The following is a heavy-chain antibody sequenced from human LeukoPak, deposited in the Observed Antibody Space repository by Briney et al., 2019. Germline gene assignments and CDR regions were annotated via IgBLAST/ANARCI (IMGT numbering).Heavy chain of an antibody. CDR1: GGSISSYC. J-gene: IGHJ4*02. Sequence: SETLSLTCTVSGGSISSYCWSWIRQPPGKGLEGIGYIYYSGSTNYNPSLKSRVTISVDTSKNQFSLKLSSVTAADTAVYYCARDRDLTGGFDYWGQGTLVTVSS. CDR3: ARDRDLTGGFDY. D-gene: IGHD7-27*01. V-gene: IGHV4-59*01. CDR2: IYYSGST.